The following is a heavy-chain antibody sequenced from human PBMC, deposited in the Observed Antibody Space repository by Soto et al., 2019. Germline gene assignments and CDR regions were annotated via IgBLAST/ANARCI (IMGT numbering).Heavy chain of an antibody. CDR2: IIPFFGTP. Sequence: QVLLVQSGAEVKKPGSSVKVSCKLSGATFSSYAMSWVRQAPGQGLEWIGGIIPFFGTPNYAQKCQGRVNITADTSTATSYMELSSLRSDDTAVYYCARDKGAYYSHLVYWGQGTLVTVSS. CDR1: GATFSSYA. CDR3: ARDKGAYYSHLVY. D-gene: IGHD3-22*01. J-gene: IGHJ4*02. V-gene: IGHV1-69*06.